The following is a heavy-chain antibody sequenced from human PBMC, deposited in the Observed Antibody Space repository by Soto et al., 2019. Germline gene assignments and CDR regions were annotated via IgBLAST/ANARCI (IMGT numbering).Heavy chain of an antibody. V-gene: IGHV3-33*01. J-gene: IGHJ6*02. CDR3: ARAQNYAVYYGMDV. D-gene: IGHD1-7*01. CDR1: GLTFSSYG. Sequence: GGSLRLSCAASGLTFSSYGMHWVRQAPGKGLEWVAVIWYDGSNKYYADSVKGRFTISRDNSKNTLYLQMNSLRAEDTAVYYCARAQNYAVYYGMDVWGQGTTVTVSS. CDR2: IWYDGSNK.